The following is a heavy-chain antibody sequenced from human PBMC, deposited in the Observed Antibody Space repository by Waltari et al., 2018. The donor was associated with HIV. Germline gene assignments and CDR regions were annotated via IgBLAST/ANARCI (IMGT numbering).Heavy chain of an antibody. V-gene: IGHV4-61*02. CDR2: IYTSGST. CDR1: GGSISSGSYY. Sequence: QVQLQESGPGLVKPSQTLSLTCTVSGGSISSGSYYWRWIRQPAGKGLEWIGRIYTSGSTNYNPSLKSRVTISVDTSKNQFSLKLSSVTAADTAVYYCARGGGSGSHKEGAFDIWGQGTMVTVSS. D-gene: IGHD1-26*01. J-gene: IGHJ3*02. CDR3: ARGGGSGSHKEGAFDI.